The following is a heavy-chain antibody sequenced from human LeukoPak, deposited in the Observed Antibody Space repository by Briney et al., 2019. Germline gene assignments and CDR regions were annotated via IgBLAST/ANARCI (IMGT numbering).Heavy chain of an antibody. Sequence: GGSLKLSCAASGFTFGSHAMSWVRQAPGKGLEWVSSINDSGRNTYYADSVKGRFTISRDNSKNTLYLQMNSLRAEDTAVYYCAKDTNYYDRGDAFDIWGQGTMVTVSS. CDR1: GFTFGSHA. CDR3: AKDTNYYDRGDAFDI. J-gene: IGHJ3*02. D-gene: IGHD3-22*01. CDR2: INDSGRNT. V-gene: IGHV3-23*01.